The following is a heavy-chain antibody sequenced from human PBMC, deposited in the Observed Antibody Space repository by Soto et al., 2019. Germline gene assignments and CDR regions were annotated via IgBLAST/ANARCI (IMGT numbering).Heavy chain of an antibody. Sequence: ASETLSLTCGVSGGTIRSPDWWTWVRQPPGKGLEWIGEIFQSGGTNYTPSLESRVTISVDKSKNQFSLTLTSVTAADTAVYFCARGRGRYSSGWSWFDPWGQGILVTAPQ. CDR2: IFQSGGT. J-gene: IGHJ5*02. CDR3: ARGRGRYSSGWSWFDP. CDR1: GGTIRSPDW. V-gene: IGHV4-4*02. D-gene: IGHD6-19*01.